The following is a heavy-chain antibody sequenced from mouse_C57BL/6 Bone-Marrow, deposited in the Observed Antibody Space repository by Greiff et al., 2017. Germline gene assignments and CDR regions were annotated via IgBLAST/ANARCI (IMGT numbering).Heavy chain of an antibody. Sequence: EVKLVESGGGLVKPGGSLKLSCAASGFTFSSYAMSWVRQTPEKRLEWVATISDGGSYTYYPDNVKGRFTISRDNAKNNLYLQMSHLKSEDTAMYYCARDLGDYDRVYYAMDYWGQGTSVTVSS. D-gene: IGHD2-4*01. CDR1: GFTFSSYA. CDR2: ISDGGSYT. V-gene: IGHV5-4*01. CDR3: ARDLGDYDRVYYAMDY. J-gene: IGHJ4*01.